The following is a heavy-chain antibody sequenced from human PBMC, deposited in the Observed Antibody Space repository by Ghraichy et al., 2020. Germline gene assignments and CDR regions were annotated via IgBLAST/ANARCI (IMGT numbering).Heavy chain of an antibody. CDR1: GFTFSSYS. V-gene: IGHV3-48*02. J-gene: IGHJ4*02. CDR3: ARDEIVGASHFDY. CDR2: ISSSSSTI. Sequence: GESLNISCAASGFTFSSYSMNWVRQAPGKGLEWVSYISSSSSTIYYADSVKGRFTISRDNAKNSLYLQMNSLRDEDTAVYYCARDEIVGASHFDYWGQGTLVTVSS. D-gene: IGHD1-26*01.